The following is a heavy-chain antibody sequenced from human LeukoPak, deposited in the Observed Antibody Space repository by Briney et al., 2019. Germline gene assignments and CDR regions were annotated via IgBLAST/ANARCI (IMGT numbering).Heavy chain of an antibody. CDR1: GFTFNTYT. Sequence: GGSLRLSCAASGFTFNTYTMGWVRQAPGKGLEWVSAISGSGGSTYYADSVKGRFTISRDNSKNTLYHQMNSLRAEDTAVYYCARDRGSWYSGFDYWGQGTLVTVSS. J-gene: IGHJ4*02. D-gene: IGHD6-13*01. V-gene: IGHV3-23*01. CDR3: ARDRGSWYSGFDY. CDR2: ISGSGGST.